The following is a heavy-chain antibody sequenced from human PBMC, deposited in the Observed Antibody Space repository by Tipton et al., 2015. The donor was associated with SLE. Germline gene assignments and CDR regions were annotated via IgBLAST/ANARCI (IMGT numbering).Heavy chain of an antibody. CDR2: IYYSGST. Sequence: GLVKPSETLSLTCAVYGGSFSVHYWNWIRQPPGKGLEWIGYIYYSGSTNYNPSLKSRVTISLDTSKNLFSLKLSSVTAADTAVYYCARSKMGASDYWGQGTLVTVSS. CDR3: ARSKMGASDY. D-gene: IGHD1-26*01. V-gene: IGHV4-59*11. CDR1: GGSFSVHY. J-gene: IGHJ4*02.